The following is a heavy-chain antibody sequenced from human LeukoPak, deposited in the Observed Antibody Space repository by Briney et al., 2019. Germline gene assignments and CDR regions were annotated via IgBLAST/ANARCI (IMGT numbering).Heavy chain of an antibody. D-gene: IGHD3-10*01. Sequence: ASVKVSCKVSGYTLTELSMHWVRQAPGKGLEWTGGFDPEDGETIYAQKFQGRVTMTEDTSTDTAYMELSSLRSEDTAVYYCATLVPIRGVIIVNPYYFDYWGQGTLVTVSS. CDR2: FDPEDGET. J-gene: IGHJ4*02. V-gene: IGHV1-24*01. CDR3: ATLVPIRGVIIVNPYYFDY. CDR1: GYTLTELS.